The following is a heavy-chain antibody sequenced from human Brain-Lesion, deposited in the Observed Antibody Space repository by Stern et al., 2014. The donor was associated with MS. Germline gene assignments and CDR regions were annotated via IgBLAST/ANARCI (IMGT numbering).Heavy chain of an antibody. D-gene: IGHD3-3*01. CDR3: AHRRPHYASWDNGDFDY. V-gene: IGHV2-5*02. CDR1: GFSLRTDGVG. Sequence: ESGPALVTPTQTLTLTCTFSGFSLRTDGVGVGWVRQPPGQALESLALNYWDNDKRYSPSLRSRLTITKDTSRNQVVLTMTNMDPVDTATYYCAHRRPHYASWDNGDFDYWGQGALVTVSS. J-gene: IGHJ4*02. CDR2: NYWDNDK.